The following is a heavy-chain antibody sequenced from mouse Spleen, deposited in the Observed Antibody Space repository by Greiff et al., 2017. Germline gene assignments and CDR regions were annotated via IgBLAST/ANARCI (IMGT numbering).Heavy chain of an antibody. CDR3: ARHYSYDVGVWFAY. V-gene: IGHV1-55*01. CDR2: IYPGSGST. Sequence: QVQLQQPGAELVKPGASVKMSCKASGYTFTSYWITWVKQRPGQGLEWIGDIYPGSGSTNYNEKFKSKATLTVDTSSSTAYMQLSSLTSEDSAVYYCARHYSYDVGVWFAYWGQGTLVTVSA. CDR1: GYTFTSYW. D-gene: IGHD2-12*01. J-gene: IGHJ3*01.